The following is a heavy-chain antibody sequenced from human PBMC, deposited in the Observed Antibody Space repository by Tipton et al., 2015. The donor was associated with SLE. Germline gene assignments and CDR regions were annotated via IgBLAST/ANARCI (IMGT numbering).Heavy chain of an antibody. J-gene: IGHJ2*01. CDR3: ARVPSTDWYFDL. CDR2: LYSGGGT. CDR1: GFTFSSSSYA. D-gene: IGHD1-1*01. Sequence: SLRLSCAVSGFTFSSSSYAMSWVRQAPGKGLEWVSLLYSGGGTHYADSVKGRFTISRDNSKNTLYLQMNNLRVEDTAVYFCARVPSTDWYFDLWGRGTLVTVSS. V-gene: IGHV3-23*03.